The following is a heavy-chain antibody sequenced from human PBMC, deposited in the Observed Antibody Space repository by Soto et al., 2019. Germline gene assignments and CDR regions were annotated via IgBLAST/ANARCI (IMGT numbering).Heavy chain of an antibody. CDR3: AVLAVAAQRYAFDI. D-gene: IGHD6-19*01. CDR1: GGTFSSYT. CDR2: IIPILGIA. V-gene: IGHV1-69*02. J-gene: IGHJ3*02. Sequence: GASVNVSCKASGGTFSSYTISWVRQAPGQGLEWMGRIIPILGIANYAQKFQGRVTITADKSTSTAYMELSSLRSEDTAVYYCAVLAVAAQRYAFDIWGQGTMVTVSS.